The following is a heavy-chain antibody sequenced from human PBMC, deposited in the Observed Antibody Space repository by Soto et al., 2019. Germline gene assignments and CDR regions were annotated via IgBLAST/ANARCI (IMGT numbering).Heavy chain of an antibody. V-gene: IGHV3-33*01. CDR3: ARDSSDGYSTDPGYYYYGMDV. CDR2: IWYDGSNK. J-gene: IGHJ6*02. D-gene: IGHD4-4*01. Sequence: QVQLVESGGGVVQPGRSLRLSCAASGFTFSSYGMHWVRQAPGKGLEWVAVIWYDGSNKYYADSVKGRFTISRDNSKNTLYLQMNSLRAEDTAVYYCARDSSDGYSTDPGYYYYGMDVWGQGTTVTVSS. CDR1: GFTFSSYG.